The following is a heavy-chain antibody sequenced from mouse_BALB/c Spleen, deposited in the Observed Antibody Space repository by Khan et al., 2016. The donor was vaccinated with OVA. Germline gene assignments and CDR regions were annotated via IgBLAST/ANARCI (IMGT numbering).Heavy chain of an antibody. CDR3: SRSGYGFGAY. CDR2: INPGSGGT. J-gene: IGHJ3*01. Sequence: VQLQESGAELVRPGTSVKVSCKASGYAFTNYLIEWVKQRPGQGLEWIGVINPGSGGTNYNEKFKDKATLTADKSSSTAYIQLSSLTSDDSAVYFCSRSGYGFGAYWGPGTLVTVSA. CDR1: GYAFTNYL. D-gene: IGHD3-2*02. V-gene: IGHV1-54*01.